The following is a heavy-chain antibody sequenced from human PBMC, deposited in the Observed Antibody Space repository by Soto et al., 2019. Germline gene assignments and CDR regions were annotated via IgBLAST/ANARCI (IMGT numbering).Heavy chain of an antibody. J-gene: IGHJ4*01. D-gene: IGHD2-8*02. Sequence: PGGSLRLACAASGFTFDRYWMTWVRQAPGKGLEWVASINDDGSQTNYVGSVKGRFTISRDNAKNSVFLQMDNLRVEDTSVYHCVRACTGAACPLDYWGHGTLVTVS. CDR3: VRACTGAACPLDY. V-gene: IGHV3-7*01. CDR2: INDDGSQT. CDR1: GFTFDRYW.